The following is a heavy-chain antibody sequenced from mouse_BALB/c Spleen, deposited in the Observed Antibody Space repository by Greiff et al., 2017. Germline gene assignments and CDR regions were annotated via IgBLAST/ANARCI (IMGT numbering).Heavy chain of an antibody. V-gene: IGHV14-4*02. J-gene: IGHJ4*01. CDR2: IDPANGDT. CDR3: SAGRLRKDAMDY. D-gene: IGHD2-2*01. Sequence: VQLQQSGAELVRSGASVKLSCTASGFNIKDYYMHWVKQRPEQGLEWIGWIDPANGDTEYAPKFQGKATMTADTSSNTAYLQLSSLTSEDTAVYYCSAGRLRKDAMDYWGQGTSVTVSS. CDR1: GFNIKDYY.